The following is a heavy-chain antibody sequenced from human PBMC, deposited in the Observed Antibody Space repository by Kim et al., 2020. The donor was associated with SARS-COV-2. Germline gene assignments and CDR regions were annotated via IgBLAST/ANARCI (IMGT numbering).Heavy chain of an antibody. Sequence: GGSLRLSCAASGFTFSSYSMNWVRQAPGKGLEWVSSISSSSSYIYYADSVKRRFTISRDNAKNSLYLQMNSLRAEDTAVYYCARDRDPQVVTAPRGLFDYWGQGTLVTVSS. CDR3: ARDRDPQVVTAPRGLFDY. D-gene: IGHD2-21*02. J-gene: IGHJ4*02. CDR1: GFTFSSYS. CDR2: ISSSSSYI. V-gene: IGHV3-21*01.